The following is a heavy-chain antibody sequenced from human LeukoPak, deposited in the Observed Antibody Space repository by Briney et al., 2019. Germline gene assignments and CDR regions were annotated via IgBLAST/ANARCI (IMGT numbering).Heavy chain of an antibody. CDR1: GGSFSGYY. V-gene: IGHV4-34*01. D-gene: IGHD6-6*01. Sequence: SETLSLTCAVYGGSFSGYYWSWIRQPPGKGLEWIGEINHRGSTNYNPSLKSRVTISVDTSKNQFSLKLSTVTAADTAVYYCARHGKLGFHYYYYYMDVWGKGTTVTISS. CDR3: ARHGKLGFHYYYYYMDV. CDR2: INHRGST. J-gene: IGHJ6*03.